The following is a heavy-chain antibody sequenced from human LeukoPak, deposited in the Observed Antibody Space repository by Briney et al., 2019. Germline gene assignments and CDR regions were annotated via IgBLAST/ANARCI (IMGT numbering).Heavy chain of an antibody. Sequence: ASVKVSCKASGYTFTGYYLHWLRQAPRQGLEWMGWTNPNSGATFYAQKFQGRVTMTRDTSVSTIYVEVSRLSSDDTAVYYCARGQWLVHPYSYYGLDVWGQGTTVTVSS. V-gene: IGHV1-2*02. CDR3: ARGQWLVHPYSYYGLDV. CDR1: GYTFTGYY. CDR2: TNPNSGAT. J-gene: IGHJ6*02. D-gene: IGHD6-19*01.